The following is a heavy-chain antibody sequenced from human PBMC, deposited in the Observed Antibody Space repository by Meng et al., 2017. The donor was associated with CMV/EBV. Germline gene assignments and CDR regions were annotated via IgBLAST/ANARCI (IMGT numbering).Heavy chain of an antibody. CDR1: GSFSGYY. J-gene: IGHJ4*02. D-gene: IGHD1-1*01. Sequence: GSFSGYYWSWIHPPPGKGLEGIGEINHSGSTNYNPSLKSRVTISVDPSKNQFSLKLSSVTAADTAVYYCARGPPRAFTTGTTLLEYWGQGTLVTVSS. CDR2: INHSGST. V-gene: IGHV4-34*01. CDR3: ARGPPRAFTTGTTLLEY.